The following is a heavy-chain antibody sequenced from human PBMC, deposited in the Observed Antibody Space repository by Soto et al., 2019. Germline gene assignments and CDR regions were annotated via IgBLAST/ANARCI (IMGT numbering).Heavy chain of an antibody. J-gene: IGHJ6*02. CDR1: GGSISSSSYY. CDR2: IYYSGST. Sequence: PSETLSLTCTVSGGSISSSSYYWGWIRQPPGKGLEWIGSIYYSGSTYYNPSLKSRVTISVDTSKNQFSLKLSSVTAAVTAVYYCARQPVGMDTATKRGNDMDVWGQGTTVTVSS. D-gene: IGHD5-18*01. V-gene: IGHV4-39*01. CDR3: ARQPVGMDTATKRGNDMDV.